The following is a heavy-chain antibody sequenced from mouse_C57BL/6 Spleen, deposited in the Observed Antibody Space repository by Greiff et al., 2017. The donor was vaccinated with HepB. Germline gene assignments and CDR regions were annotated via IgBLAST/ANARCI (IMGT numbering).Heavy chain of an antibody. V-gene: IGHV1-74*01. CDR1: GYTFTSYW. CDR2: IHPSDSDT. CDR3: ASPYGSSYAWFAY. Sequence: QVQLKQPGAELVKPGASVKVSCKASGYTFTSYWMHWVKQRPGQGLEWIGRIHPSDSDTNYNQKFKGKATLTVDKSSSTAYMQLSSLTSEDSAVYYCASPYGSSYAWFAYWGQGTLVTVSA. J-gene: IGHJ3*01. D-gene: IGHD1-1*01.